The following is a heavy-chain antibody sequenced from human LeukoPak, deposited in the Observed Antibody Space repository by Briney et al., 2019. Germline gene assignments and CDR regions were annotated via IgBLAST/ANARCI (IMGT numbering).Heavy chain of an antibody. CDR3: ARATYNWNSYYFDY. Sequence: PGGSLRLSCAASGFTFSSYGMPWVRQAPGKGLEWVAVISYDGSNKYYADSVKGRFTISRDNSKNTLYLQMNSLRAEDTAVYYCARATYNWNSYYFDYWGQGTLVTVSS. D-gene: IGHD1-7*01. J-gene: IGHJ4*02. CDR1: GFTFSSYG. CDR2: ISYDGSNK. V-gene: IGHV3-30*03.